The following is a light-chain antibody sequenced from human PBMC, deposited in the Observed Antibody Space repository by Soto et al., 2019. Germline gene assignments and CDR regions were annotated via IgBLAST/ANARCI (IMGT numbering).Light chain of an antibody. CDR2: ASS. CDR3: QLYGISPH. Sequence: ELVLTQSPGTLSLSPGDRATLSCRASQSVSSTYLAWYQHKPGQAPRLLIYASSNRATGIPDRFSGSASGTDFTLTINRLEPEDFAVYYCQLYGISPHFGQGTRLEIK. J-gene: IGKJ5*01. CDR1: QSVSSTY. V-gene: IGKV3-20*01.